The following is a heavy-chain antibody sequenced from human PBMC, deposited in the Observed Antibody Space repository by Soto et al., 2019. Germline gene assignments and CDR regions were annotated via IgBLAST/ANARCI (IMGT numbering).Heavy chain of an antibody. CDR2: INPNSGGT. D-gene: IGHD6-19*01. CDR3: ARGTGGGISSGWQSDVGAWFDP. Sequence: ASVKVSCKASGYTFTGYYMHWVRQAPGQGLEWMGWINPNSGGTNYAQKFQGWVTMTRDTSISTAYMELSRLRSDDTAVYYCARGTGGGISSGWQSDVGAWFDPWGQGTLVTVSS. CDR1: GYTFTGYY. V-gene: IGHV1-2*04. J-gene: IGHJ5*02.